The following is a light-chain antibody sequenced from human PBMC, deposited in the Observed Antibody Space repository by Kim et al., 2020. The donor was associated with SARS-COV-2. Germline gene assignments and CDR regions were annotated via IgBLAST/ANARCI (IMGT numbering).Light chain of an antibody. V-gene: IGKV4-1*01. CDR3: QQYYSAPLT. Sequence: DIVMTQSPDSLAVSLGERATINCKSSQNILYHSDNRNYLAWYQQKPGQPPKLLIYWASTRESGVPDRFSGSVSGTDFTLTITSLQAEDVSVYYCQQYYSAPLTFGGGTKMDIK. CDR2: WAS. J-gene: IGKJ4*01. CDR1: QNILYHSDNRNY.